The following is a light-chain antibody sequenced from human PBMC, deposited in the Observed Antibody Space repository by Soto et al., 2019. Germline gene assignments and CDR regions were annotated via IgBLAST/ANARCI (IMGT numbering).Light chain of an antibody. Sequence: DIQMTQSPSSVSASVGDRVTITCRSSQAISTWLAWYQQKPGKAPKLLIYAASNLQTGVPSRFSGSGSGTDFTLTISSLQPEDFATYYCQQANSFPRTFGQGTKVEIK. CDR1: QAISTW. CDR3: QQANSFPRT. J-gene: IGKJ1*01. V-gene: IGKV1D-12*01. CDR2: AAS.